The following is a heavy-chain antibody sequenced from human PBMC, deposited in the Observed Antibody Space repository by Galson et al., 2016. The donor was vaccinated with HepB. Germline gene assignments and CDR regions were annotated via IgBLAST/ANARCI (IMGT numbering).Heavy chain of an antibody. Sequence: SLSSGGYYWSWIRQHPGKGLEWIGYIFYSGSSYYNPSLKSRVTISVDTSKNQFSLKLSSVTSADTAVYHCTSGLVRGVISFWGQGFLVSVSS. D-gene: IGHD3-10*01. CDR2: IFYSGSS. J-gene: IGHJ4*02. CDR3: TSGLVRGVISF. CDR1: SLSSGGYY. V-gene: IGHV4-31*02.